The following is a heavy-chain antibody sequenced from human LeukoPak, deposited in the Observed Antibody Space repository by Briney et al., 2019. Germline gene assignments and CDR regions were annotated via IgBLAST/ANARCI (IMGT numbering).Heavy chain of an antibody. CDR2: IHPSDSDT. CDR1: GYSFTTYW. J-gene: IGHJ4*02. CDR3: ATSYSYGAHFDH. V-gene: IGHV5-51*01. Sequence: GESLKISCXGSGYSFTTYWIGWVRQMPGKGLDWMAAIHPSDSDTRDSPSFQGQVTISADKSISTAYLQWSSLKASDTAMYYCATSYSYGAHFDHWGPGTRVTVSS. D-gene: IGHD5-18*01.